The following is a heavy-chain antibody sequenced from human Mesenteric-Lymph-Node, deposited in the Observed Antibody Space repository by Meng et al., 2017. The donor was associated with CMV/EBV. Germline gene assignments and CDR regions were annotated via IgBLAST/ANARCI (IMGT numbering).Heavy chain of an antibody. J-gene: IGHJ4*02. CDR3: ARLFDN. CDR1: GYSISSGYY. CDR2: VYYTGTT. Sequence: GSLRLSCTVSGYSISSGYYWGWIRQPPGNGLEWVGSVYYTGTTYYNPSLTTRVTMSVDTSKNQFSLRLNSVTAADTAVYHCARLFDNWGQGTLVTVSS. V-gene: IGHV4-38-2*02.